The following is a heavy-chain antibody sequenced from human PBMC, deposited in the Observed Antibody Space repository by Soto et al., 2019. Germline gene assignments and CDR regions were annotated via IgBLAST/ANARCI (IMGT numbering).Heavy chain of an antibody. CDR1: GGSISSGGYS. J-gene: IGHJ5*02. V-gene: IGHV4-30-2*01. CDR3: ARTESGTFDP. Sequence: SETLSLTCAVSGGSISSGGYSWSWIRQPPGKGLEWIGYIYHSDSTSYSPSLKSRVTISADTSKNQFSLKLSSVTAADTAVYYCARTESGTFDPWGQGTLVTVSS. CDR2: IYHSDST. D-gene: IGHD1-7*01.